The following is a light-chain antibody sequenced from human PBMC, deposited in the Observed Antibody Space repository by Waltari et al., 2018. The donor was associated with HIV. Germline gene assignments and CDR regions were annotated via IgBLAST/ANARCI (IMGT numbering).Light chain of an antibody. CDR1: RSDVGSYNR. Sequence: QPALTQPPSVSGSPGQSVTISCTGTRSDVGSYNRVSWYQQFPGTPPKLLIYEVSNRPSGVPDRVSGSKSGNTASLTISGLQAEDEADYYCNSYTSSDSFVFGTGTKVNVL. CDR3: NSYTSSDSFV. V-gene: IGLV2-18*02. J-gene: IGLJ1*01. CDR2: EVS.